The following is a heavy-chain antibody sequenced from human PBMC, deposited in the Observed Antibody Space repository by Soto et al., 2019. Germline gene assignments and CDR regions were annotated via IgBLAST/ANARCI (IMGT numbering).Heavy chain of an antibody. Sequence: GGSLRLSCEASGFTFRNSGMEWIRQAPGKGLEWVARIWYDGSSQYYADSVKGRFTISRDNSKNTLYMEMNSVRVEDTAVYYCARDMDSNYDGMDVWGQGTTVTVSS. CDR2: IWYDGSSQ. V-gene: IGHV3-30*02. CDR3: ARDMDSNYDGMDV. J-gene: IGHJ6*02. CDR1: GFTFRNSG. D-gene: IGHD4-4*01.